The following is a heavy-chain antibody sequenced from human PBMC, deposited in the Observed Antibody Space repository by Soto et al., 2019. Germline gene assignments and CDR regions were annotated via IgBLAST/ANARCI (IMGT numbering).Heavy chain of an antibody. J-gene: IGHJ4*02. V-gene: IGHV1-69*01. CDR2: IIPYYNTL. Sequence: QAQVVQSGAEVRKPGSSVKLSCKASEGTFNSYAIAWVRQAPGQGLEWMGGIIPYYNTLNYAQKFQDRVTITADDCTNTVYMELSSLRSYDTAVYFCASGASRWYPYFFDSWAQGTLVTVSS. CDR3: ASGASRWYPYFFDS. D-gene: IGHD6-13*01. CDR1: EGTFNSYA.